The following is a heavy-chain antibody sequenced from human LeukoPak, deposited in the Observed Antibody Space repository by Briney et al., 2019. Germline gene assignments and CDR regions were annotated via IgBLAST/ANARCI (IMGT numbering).Heavy chain of an antibody. J-gene: IGHJ4*02. CDR2: IYHSGST. Sequence: GSLRLSCAASGFSVTTNYMTWVRQPPGKGLEWIGEIYHSGSTNYNPSLKSRVTISVDKSKNQFSLKLSSVTAADTAVYYCASSKDYYDSSGYYHVFDYWGQGTLVTVSS. D-gene: IGHD3-22*01. CDR3: ASSKDYYDSSGYYHVFDY. CDR1: GFSVTTNY. V-gene: IGHV4-4*02.